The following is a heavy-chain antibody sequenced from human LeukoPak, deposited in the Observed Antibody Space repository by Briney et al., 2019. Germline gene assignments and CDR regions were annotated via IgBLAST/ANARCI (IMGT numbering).Heavy chain of an antibody. CDR1: GGSISSYY. J-gene: IGHJ5*02. D-gene: IGHD3-10*01. CDR2: IYYSGST. Sequence: SETLSLTCTVSGGSISSYYWSWIRQPPGKGLEWIGYIYYSGSTNYNPSLKSRVNISVDTSKNQFSLKLSFATAADTAVYYCARGRRFGNWARWFDPWGQGTLVTVSS. CDR3: ARGRRFGNWARWFDP. V-gene: IGHV4-59*01.